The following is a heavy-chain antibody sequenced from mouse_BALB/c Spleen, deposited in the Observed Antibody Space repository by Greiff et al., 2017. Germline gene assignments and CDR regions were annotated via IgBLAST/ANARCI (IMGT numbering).Heavy chain of an antibody. CDR3: ARWATYWYFDV. CDR1: GYTFSSYW. CDR2: ILPGSGST. V-gene: IGHV1-9*01. Sequence: VKLVESGAELMKPGASVKISCKATGYTFSSYWIEWVKQRPGHGLEWIGEILPGSGSTNYNEKFKGKATFTADTSSNTAYMQLSSLTSEDSAVYYCARWATYWYFDVWGAGTTVTVSS. D-gene: IGHD3-1*01. J-gene: IGHJ1*01.